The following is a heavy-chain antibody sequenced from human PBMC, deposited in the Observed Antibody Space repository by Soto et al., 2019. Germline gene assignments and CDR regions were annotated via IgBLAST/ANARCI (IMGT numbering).Heavy chain of an antibody. CDR2: IDWDDDK. Sequence: SGPTLVNPTQTLTLTCTFSGFSLSTSGMCVSWLRQPPGKALEWLALIDWDDDKYYSTSLKTRLTISKGTSKNQVVLTVTNMDPVDTATYFCARLSYRSFNFDYWGQGTLVTVSS. CDR1: GFSLSTSGMC. D-gene: IGHD3-16*02. CDR3: ARLSYRSFNFDY. V-gene: IGHV2-70*01. J-gene: IGHJ4*02.